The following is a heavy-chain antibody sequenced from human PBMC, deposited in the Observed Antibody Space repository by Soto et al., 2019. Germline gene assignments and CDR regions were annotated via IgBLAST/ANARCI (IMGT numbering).Heavy chain of an antibody. V-gene: IGHV4-59*11. CDR3: ARVSCSGGGCYYQQNFDY. Sequence: PSETLSLTCTVSGGSISSHYWSWIRQPPGKGLEWIGYIYYSGSTNYNPSLKSRVTISVDTSKNQFSLKLSSVTAADTAVYYCARVSCSGGGCYYQQNFDYRGQRTPVTVSS. D-gene: IGHD2-15*01. CDR1: GGSISSHY. J-gene: IGHJ4*02. CDR2: IYYSGST.